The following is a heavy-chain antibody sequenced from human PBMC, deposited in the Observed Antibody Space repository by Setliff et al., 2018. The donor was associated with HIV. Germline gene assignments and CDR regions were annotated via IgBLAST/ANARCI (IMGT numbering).Heavy chain of an antibody. J-gene: IGHJ6*03. D-gene: IGHD3-3*01. CDR1: GDSISSNNYY. CDR2: IHYSGST. Sequence: SETLSLTCTVSVSGDSISSNNYYWAWIRQPLGTGLEWIGSIHYSGSTYYNPSLRGRVTISIDTSMNQFSLKLSSVTAADTTVYYCARRVGIWIFGAPNQYYYMDVWGTGTTVTVSS. CDR3: ARRVGIWIFGAPNQYYYMDV. V-gene: IGHV4-39*01.